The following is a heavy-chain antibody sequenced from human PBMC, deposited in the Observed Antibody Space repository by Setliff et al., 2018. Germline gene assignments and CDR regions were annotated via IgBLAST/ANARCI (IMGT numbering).Heavy chain of an antibody. CDR2: IYTSWST. V-gene: IGHV4-61*09. Sequence: KPSETLSLTCTVSGDSISIRRSYWGWFRQPAGKGLEWIGQIYTSWSTNYNPSLKSRVTISLDTSKNQFSLSLSSVTAADTAVYYCARMSGFQYMDVWGKGTTVTVSS. J-gene: IGHJ6*03. D-gene: IGHD3-3*01. CDR3: ARMSGFQYMDV. CDR1: GDSISIRRSY.